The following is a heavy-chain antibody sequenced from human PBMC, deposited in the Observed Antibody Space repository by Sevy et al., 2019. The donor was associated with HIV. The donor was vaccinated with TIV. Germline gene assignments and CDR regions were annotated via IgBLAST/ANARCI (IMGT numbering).Heavy chain of an antibody. CDR3: AKDYPIAARPSRIFQH. J-gene: IGHJ1*01. V-gene: IGHV3-23*01. Sequence: GGSLRLSCAASGFTFSSYAMSWVRQAPGKGLEWVSAISGSGGSTYYADSVKGRFTISRDNSKNTLYLQMNSLRAEDTAVYYWAKDYPIAARPSRIFQHWGQGTLVTVSS. CDR1: GFTFSSYA. CDR2: ISGSGGST. D-gene: IGHD6-6*01.